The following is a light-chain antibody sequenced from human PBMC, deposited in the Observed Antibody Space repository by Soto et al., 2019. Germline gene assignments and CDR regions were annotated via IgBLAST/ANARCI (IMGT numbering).Light chain of an antibody. V-gene: IGLV2-14*01. CDR3: TSYTSSSTHL. J-gene: IGLJ1*01. CDR2: GVN. Sequence: QSVLTQPASVSGSPGQSITISCTGTSSDVGSYDYVSWYQQHPGKAPKLMIYGVNNRPSGVSNRFSGSKSGNTASLTISGLQAEDEADYYCTSYTSSSTHLFGTGTKVTVL. CDR1: SSDVGSYDY.